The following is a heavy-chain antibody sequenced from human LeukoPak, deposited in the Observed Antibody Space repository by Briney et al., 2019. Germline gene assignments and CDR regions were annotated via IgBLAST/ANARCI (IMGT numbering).Heavy chain of an antibody. J-gene: IGHJ4*02. D-gene: IGHD1-14*01. Sequence: GGSLRLSCAASGFTFSSYSMNWVRQAPGKGLEWVSSISNSSSYIYYADSVKGRFTIPRDNAKNSLYLQMNSLRAEDTAVYYCARRQGPPEGYWGQGTLVTVSS. CDR1: GFTFSSYS. CDR2: ISNSSSYI. V-gene: IGHV3-21*01. CDR3: ARRQGPPEGY.